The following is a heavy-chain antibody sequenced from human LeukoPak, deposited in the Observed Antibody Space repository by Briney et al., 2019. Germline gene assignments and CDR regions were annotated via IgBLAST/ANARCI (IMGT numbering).Heavy chain of an antibody. D-gene: IGHD6-19*01. J-gene: IGHJ4*02. CDR1: GFTFSGSA. V-gene: IGHV3-73*01. Sequence: GGSLRLSCAASGFTFSGSAMHWVRQASGKGLEWVGRIRSKANSYATAYAASVKGRFTISRDDSKNTAYLQMNSLKTEDTAVYYCTRSIGYSSGWYGGGGLDYWGQGTLVTVPS. CDR2: IRSKANSYAT. CDR3: TRSIGYSSGWYGGGGLDY.